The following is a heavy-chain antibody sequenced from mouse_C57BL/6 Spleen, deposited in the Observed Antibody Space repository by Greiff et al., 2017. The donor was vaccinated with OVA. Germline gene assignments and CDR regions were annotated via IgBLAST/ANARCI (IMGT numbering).Heavy chain of an antibody. J-gene: IGHJ2*01. V-gene: IGHV5-17*01. D-gene: IGHD4-1*01. CDR2: ISSGSSTI. CDR1: GFTFSDYG. CDR3: AKSPGTRTYYFDY. Sequence: EVMLVESGGGLVKPGGSLKLSCAASGFTFSDYGMPWVRQAPEKGLEWVAYISSGSSTIYYADTVKGRFTISRDNAKNTLFLQMTSLRSEDTAMYYCAKSPGTRTYYFDYWGQGTTLTVSS.